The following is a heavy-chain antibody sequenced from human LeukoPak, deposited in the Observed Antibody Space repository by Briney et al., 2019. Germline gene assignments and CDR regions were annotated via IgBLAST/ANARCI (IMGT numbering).Heavy chain of an antibody. Sequence: GGSLRLSCAASGFTFRSYEMNWVRQAPGQGLDWVSYLSSSGSTTYYADSVKGRFTISRDNAKNSLYLQMNSLRAGDTAVYYCARAAYSSTWYSRYFDLWGRGTLVTVSS. D-gene: IGHD6-13*01. J-gene: IGHJ2*01. V-gene: IGHV3-48*03. CDR3: ARAAYSSTWYSRYFDL. CDR1: GFTFRSYE. CDR2: LSSSGSTT.